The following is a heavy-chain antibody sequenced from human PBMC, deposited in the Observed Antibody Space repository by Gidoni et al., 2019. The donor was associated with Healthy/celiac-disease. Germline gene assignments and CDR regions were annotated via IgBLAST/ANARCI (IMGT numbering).Heavy chain of an antibody. J-gene: IGHJ6*03. V-gene: IGHV3-30-3*01. CDR1: GFTFSSYA. CDR2: ISYDGSNK. Sequence: QVPLVESGGGVVQPGRSLRLSCAASGFTFSSYAMHWVRQAPGKGLEWVAVISYDGSNKYYADSVKGRFTISRDNSKNTLYLQMNSLRAEDTAVYYCARDHSQRDGVEWTFYMDVWGKGTTVTVSS. D-gene: IGHD3-3*01. CDR3: ARDHSQRDGVEWTFYMDV.